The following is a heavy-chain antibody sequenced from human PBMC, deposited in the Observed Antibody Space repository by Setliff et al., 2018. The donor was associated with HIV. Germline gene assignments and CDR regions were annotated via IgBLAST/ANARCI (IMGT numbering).Heavy chain of an antibody. Sequence: SETLSLTCTVSGGSISSYHWSWIRQSPGKGLEWIGYIHISGRTNYNPSLKSRVNISVDTTKNQCSLKLSSVTAADTAVYYCARLKGGWTHVETFDIWGQGTMVTVSS. CDR1: GGSISSYH. J-gene: IGHJ3*02. CDR2: IHISGRT. D-gene: IGHD1-26*01. CDR3: ARLKGGWTHVETFDI. V-gene: IGHV4-4*08.